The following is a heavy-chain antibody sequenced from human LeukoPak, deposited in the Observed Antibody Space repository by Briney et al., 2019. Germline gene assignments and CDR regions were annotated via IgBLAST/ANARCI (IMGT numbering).Heavy chain of an antibody. Sequence: GGSLRLSCAASGFTFSSYGMHWVRQAPGKGLEWVAVISYDGSNKYYADSVKGRFTISRDNSKNTLYLQMNSLRAEDTAVYYCAKDPVYSSSWPRDAFDIWGQGTMVTVSS. V-gene: IGHV3-30*18. CDR3: AKDPVYSSSWPRDAFDI. CDR1: GFTFSSYG. J-gene: IGHJ3*02. D-gene: IGHD6-13*01. CDR2: ISYDGSNK.